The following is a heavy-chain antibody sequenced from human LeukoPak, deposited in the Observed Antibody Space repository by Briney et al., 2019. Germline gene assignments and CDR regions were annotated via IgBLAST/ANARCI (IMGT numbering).Heavy chain of an antibody. V-gene: IGHV1-2*02. CDR2: INPNSGGT. D-gene: IGHD1-26*01. Sequence: GASVKVSCKASGYTFTGYYMHWVRQAPGQRLERMGWINPNSGGTNYAQKFQGRVTMTRDTSISTAYMELSRLRSDDTAVYYCARSWVGASVDYWGQGTLVTVSS. CDR3: ARSWVGASVDY. J-gene: IGHJ4*02. CDR1: GYTFTGYY.